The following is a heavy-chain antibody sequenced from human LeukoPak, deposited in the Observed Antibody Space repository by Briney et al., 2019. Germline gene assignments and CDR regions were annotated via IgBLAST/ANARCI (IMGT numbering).Heavy chain of an antibody. D-gene: IGHD2-2*01. CDR3: ARLRKLGYCSSTSCYARGYYYYYYMDV. V-gene: IGHV4-59*12. Sequence: PSETLSLTCTVSGGSISSYYWCSIRQPPREGLGCIGNFYYSGSTNYNPSLKSRVTISVDTSKNQFSLKLSSVTAADTAVYYCARLRKLGYCSSTSCYARGYYYYYYMDVWGKGTTVTISS. J-gene: IGHJ6*03. CDR2: FYYSGST. CDR1: GGSISSYY.